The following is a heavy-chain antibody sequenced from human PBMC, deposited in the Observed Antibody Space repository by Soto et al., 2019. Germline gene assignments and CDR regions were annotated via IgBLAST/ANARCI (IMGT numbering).Heavy chain of an antibody. Sequence: GGSLRLSCAASGFTFSSYWMSWVRQAPGKGLEWVANIKQDGSEKYYVDSVKGRFTISRDNAKNSLYLQMNSLRAEDPAVYYCARDGVVGATAFDIWGQGTMVTVSS. CDR1: GFTFSSYW. CDR2: IKQDGSEK. J-gene: IGHJ3*02. V-gene: IGHV3-7*03. D-gene: IGHD1-26*01. CDR3: ARDGVVGATAFDI.